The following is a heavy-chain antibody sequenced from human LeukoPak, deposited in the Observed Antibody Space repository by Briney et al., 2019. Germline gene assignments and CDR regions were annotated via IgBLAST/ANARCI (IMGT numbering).Heavy chain of an antibody. CDR3: VTGFYYFDN. CDR1: GFTFSSSA. CDR2: ISGSGVST. Sequence: PGGSLRLSCAGSGFTFSSSAMSWVRQAPGEGLEGVSVISGSGVSTYYADSVKGRFTISRDNSRNTLYLQMNSLRAEDTAVYYCVTGFYYFDNWGQGTLVTVSS. D-gene: IGHD3-9*01. V-gene: IGHV3-23*01. J-gene: IGHJ4*02.